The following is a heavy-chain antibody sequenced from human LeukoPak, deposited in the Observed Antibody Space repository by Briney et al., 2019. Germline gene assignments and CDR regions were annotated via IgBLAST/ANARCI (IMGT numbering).Heavy chain of an antibody. V-gene: IGHV4-59*05. CDR1: GFTVNNNH. CDR3: ARQVTGYSSSWYPGGGIDY. J-gene: IGHJ4*02. D-gene: IGHD6-13*01. CDR2: IYYSGST. Sequence: PGGSLRLSCAASGFTVNNNHMNWVRQAPGKGLEWIGSIYYSGSTYYNPSLKSRVTISVDTSKNQFSLKLSSVTAADTAVYYCARQVTGYSSSWYPGGGIDYWGQGTLVTVSS.